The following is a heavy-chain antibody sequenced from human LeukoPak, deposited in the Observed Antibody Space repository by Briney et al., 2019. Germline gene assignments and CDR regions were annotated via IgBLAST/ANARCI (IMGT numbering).Heavy chain of an antibody. CDR1: GGSISSSSYY. CDR3: AISRREKAAGIEKYFDY. CDR2: IYYSGST. V-gene: IGHV4-39*07. D-gene: IGHD6-13*01. J-gene: IGHJ4*02. Sequence: SETLSLTCTVSGGSISSSSYYWGWIRQPPGKGLEWIGSIYYSGSTYYNPSLKSRVTISVDTSKNQFSLKLSSVTAADTAVYYCAISRREKAAGIEKYFDYWGQGTLVTVSS.